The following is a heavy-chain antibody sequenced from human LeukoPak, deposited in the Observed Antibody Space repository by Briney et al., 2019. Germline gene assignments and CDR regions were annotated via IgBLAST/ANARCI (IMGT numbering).Heavy chain of an antibody. J-gene: IGHJ4*02. V-gene: IGHV1-2*06. CDR1: GYTFTGYY. CDR3: ASSMVRGVYFDY. D-gene: IGHD3-10*01. CDR2: INPNSGGT. Sequence: GASVKVSCKASGYTFTGYYMHWVRQAPGQGLEWVGRINPNSGGTNYAQKFQGRVTMTRDTSISTAYMELSRLRSDDTAVYYCASSMVRGVYFDYWGQGTLVTVSS.